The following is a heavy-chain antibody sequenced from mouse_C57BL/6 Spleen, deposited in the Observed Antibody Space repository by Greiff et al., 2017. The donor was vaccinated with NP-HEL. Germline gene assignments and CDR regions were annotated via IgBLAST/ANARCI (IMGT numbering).Heavy chain of an antibody. J-gene: IGHJ4*01. CDR3: ARRNGTPHYYGSRGDAMDY. D-gene: IGHD1-1*01. V-gene: IGHV1-69*01. CDR1: GYTFTSYW. Sequence: QVQLQQPGAELVMPGASVKLSCKASGYTFTSYWMHWVKQRPGQGLEWIGEIDPSDSYTNYNQKFKGKSTLTVDKSSSTAYMQLSSLTSEDSAVYYCARRNGTPHYYGSRGDAMDYWGQGTSVTVSS. CDR2: IDPSDSYT.